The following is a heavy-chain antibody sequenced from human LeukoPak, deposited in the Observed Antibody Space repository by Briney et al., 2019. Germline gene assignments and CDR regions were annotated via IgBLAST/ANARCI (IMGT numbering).Heavy chain of an antibody. CDR1: GYTFTNYW. CDR2: MYPGDSDT. CDR3: ARGDYGDFRVFYTLFDY. J-gene: IGHJ4*02. D-gene: IGHD4-17*01. Sequence: GESLKISCKGSGYTFTNYWIGWVRQMPGKGLEWMGIMYPGDSDTRYSPSFQGQVTISADRSISTAYLQWSSLKASDTAMYYCARGDYGDFRVFYTLFDYWGQGTLVTVSS. V-gene: IGHV5-51*01.